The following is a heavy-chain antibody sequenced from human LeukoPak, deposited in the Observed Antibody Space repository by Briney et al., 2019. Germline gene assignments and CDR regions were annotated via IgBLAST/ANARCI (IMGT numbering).Heavy chain of an antibody. D-gene: IGHD6-19*01. CDR1: GYTFTSYD. CDR2: MNPNSGNT. J-gene: IGHJ5*02. V-gene: IGHV1-8*01. CDR3: ARDLAGAGTFGNWFDP. Sequence: GASVKVSCKASGYTFTSYDINWVRQATGQGLEWMGWMNPNSGNTGYAQKFQGRVTMTRNTSISTAYMELSSLRSEDTAVYYCARDLAGAGTFGNWFDPWGQGTLVTVSS.